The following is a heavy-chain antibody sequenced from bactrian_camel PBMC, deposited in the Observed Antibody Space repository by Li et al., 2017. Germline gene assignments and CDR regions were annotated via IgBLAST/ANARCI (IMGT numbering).Heavy chain of an antibody. D-gene: IGHD2*01. Sequence: HVQLVESGGGSVQAGGSLRLACAASRDTITRTCVGWFRQVPGKEREGVAAISTGGGTTYYAESVEDRFTISQDREKDTINLQMNSLKPGDTATYYCATGARSRCGSLMGADFITWGQGTQVTVS. CDR2: ISTGGGTT. V-gene: IGHV3S54*01. CDR1: RDTITRTC. CDR3: ATGARSRCGSLMGADFIT. J-gene: IGHJ6*01.